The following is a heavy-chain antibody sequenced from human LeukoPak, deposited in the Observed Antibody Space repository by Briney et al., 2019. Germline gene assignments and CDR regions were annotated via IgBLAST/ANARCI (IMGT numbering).Heavy chain of an antibody. CDR2: TYYRSKWYT. CDR3: ARGGSGWSVSLFDP. V-gene: IGHV6-1*01. CDR1: GDSVSSNSAA. J-gene: IGHJ5*02. Sequence: SQTLSLTCASSGDSVSSNSAAWNWIRQSPSRGLEWLRRTYYRSKWYTDYAVSVKSRITINPDTSKNQFSLQLNSVTPEDTAVYYCARGGSGWSVSLFDPWGQGTLVTVSS. D-gene: IGHD6-13*01.